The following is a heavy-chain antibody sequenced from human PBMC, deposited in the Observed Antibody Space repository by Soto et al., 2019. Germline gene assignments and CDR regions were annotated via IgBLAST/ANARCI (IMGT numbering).Heavy chain of an antibody. CDR3: AKDKGGRYCSRTSCLYSFDY. V-gene: IGHV3-23*01. Sequence: GGSLRLSCTASGFTFSTYAMSWVRQAPGKGLEWVSTISDSGSTYYADSVKGRFTISRDNSKNTLYLEMNSLRAEDTAVYYCAKDKGGRYCSRTSCLYSFDYWGQGTRVTVSS. CDR1: GFTFSTYA. CDR2: ISDSGST. J-gene: IGHJ4*02. D-gene: IGHD2-2*01.